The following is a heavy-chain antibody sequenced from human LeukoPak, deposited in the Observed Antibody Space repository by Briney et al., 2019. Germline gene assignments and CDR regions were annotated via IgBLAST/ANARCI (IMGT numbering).Heavy chain of an antibody. CDR2: INHSGST. Sequence: SETLSLTCAVYGGSFSGYYWSWIRQPPGKGLEWIGEINHSGSTNYNPSLKSRVTISVDTSKNQFSLKLSSVTAADTAVYYCARDRLYYDSSGYQQGFDYWGQGTLVTVSS. CDR3: ARDRLYYDSSGYQQGFDY. CDR1: GGSFSGYY. D-gene: IGHD3-22*01. J-gene: IGHJ4*02. V-gene: IGHV4-34*01.